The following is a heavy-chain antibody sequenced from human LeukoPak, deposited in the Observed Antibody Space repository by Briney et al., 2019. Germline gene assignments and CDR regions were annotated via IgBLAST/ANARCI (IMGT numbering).Heavy chain of an antibody. CDR2: IYPGDSDT. CDR3: ARQESVSYGDYGWKGVIWFDP. D-gene: IGHD4-17*01. V-gene: IGHV5-51*01. J-gene: IGHJ5*02. Sequence: HGESLKISCKGSGNSFTSYWIGWVRQLPGKGLEWMGIIYPGDSDTRYSPSFQGQVTISADKSISTAYLQWSSLKASDTAMYYCARQESVSYGDYGWKGVIWFDPWGQGTLVTVSS. CDR1: GNSFTSYW.